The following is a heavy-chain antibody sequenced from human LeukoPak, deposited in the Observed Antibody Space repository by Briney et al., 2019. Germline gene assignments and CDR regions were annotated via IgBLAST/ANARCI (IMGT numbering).Heavy chain of an antibody. Sequence: SVKVSCKASGGTFSSYTISWVRQAPGQGLEGMGRIIPILGIANYAQKFQGRVTITADKSTSTAYMELSSLRSEDTAVYYCARRGMPSIAARWVTPNYYYYYMDVWGKGTTVTVSS. CDR1: GGTFSSYT. CDR3: ARRGMPSIAARWVTPNYYYYYMDV. V-gene: IGHV1-69*02. D-gene: IGHD6-6*01. CDR2: IIPILGIA. J-gene: IGHJ6*03.